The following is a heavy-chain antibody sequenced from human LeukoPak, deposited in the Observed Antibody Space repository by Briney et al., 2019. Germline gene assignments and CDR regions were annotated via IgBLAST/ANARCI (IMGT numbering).Heavy chain of an antibody. CDR1: GLTFSRYW. Sequence: PGGSLRLSCAASGLTFSRYWMSWVRQAPGKGLEWVANIKQDGSEKYYVDSVKGRFTISRDNAKNSLYLQMNSLRAEDTAVYYCVRDLYRIVVVPHYFDYWGQGTLVTVSS. J-gene: IGHJ4*02. V-gene: IGHV3-7*01. CDR3: VRDLYRIVVVPHYFDY. D-gene: IGHD3-22*01. CDR2: IKQDGSEK.